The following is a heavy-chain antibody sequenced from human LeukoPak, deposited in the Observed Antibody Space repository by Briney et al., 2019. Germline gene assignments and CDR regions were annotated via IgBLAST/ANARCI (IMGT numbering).Heavy chain of an antibody. D-gene: IGHD2-15*01. Sequence: ASVKVSCKASGYTFTSYGISWVRQAPGQGLEWMGWISAYNGNTNYAQKLQGRVTMTTDTSTSTAYMELRSLRSDDTAVYYCARDCSGGNCYELTAYYFDYWGQGTLVTVSS. V-gene: IGHV1-18*01. J-gene: IGHJ4*02. CDR2: ISAYNGNT. CDR1: GYTFTSYG. CDR3: ARDCSGGNCYELTAYYFDY.